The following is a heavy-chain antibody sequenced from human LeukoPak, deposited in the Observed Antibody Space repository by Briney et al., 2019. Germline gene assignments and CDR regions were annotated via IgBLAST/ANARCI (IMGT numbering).Heavy chain of an antibody. V-gene: IGHV1-46*01. J-gene: IGHJ6*03. Sequence: ASVKVSCKASGYTFTSNYMHWVRQAPGQGLEWMGIISPSGGSTSYAQKFQSRVTMTRDMSTSTVYMELSSLRSEDTAVYYCARAMGSSWPPYYMDVWGKGTTVTVSS. CDR1: GYTFTSNY. CDR2: ISPSGGST. D-gene: IGHD6-13*01. CDR3: ARAMGSSWPPYYMDV.